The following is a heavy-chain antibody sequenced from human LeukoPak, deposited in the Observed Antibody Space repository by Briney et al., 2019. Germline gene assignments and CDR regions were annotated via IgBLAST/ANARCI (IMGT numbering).Heavy chain of an antibody. Sequence: GGSLRLSCSASGFTFSSYAMHWVRQAPGKGLEYVSAISSNGGSTYYADSVKGRFTISRDNSKNTLYLQMSSLRAEDTAVYYCLKDRADDCISTSCQSDDAFDIWGQGTMVTVSS. CDR2: ISSNGGST. CDR3: LKDRADDCISTSCQSDDAFDI. J-gene: IGHJ3*02. CDR1: GFTFSSYA. D-gene: IGHD2-2*01. V-gene: IGHV3-64D*06.